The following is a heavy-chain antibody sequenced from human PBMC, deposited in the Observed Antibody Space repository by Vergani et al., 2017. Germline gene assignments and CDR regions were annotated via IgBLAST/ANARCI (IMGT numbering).Heavy chain of an antibody. V-gene: IGHV6-1*01. CDR2: TYYRSKWYN. Sequence: QVQLQQSGPGLVKLSQTLSLTCAISGDSVSSNSAAWNWIRQSPSRGLEWLGRTYYRSKWYNDYAVSVKSRITINPDTSKNQFSLQLNSVTPEDTAVYYCARDRRSRYSSSWGNWFDPWGQGTLVTVSS. CDR1: GDSVSSNSAA. CDR3: ARDRRSRYSSSWGNWFDP. J-gene: IGHJ5*02. D-gene: IGHD6-13*01.